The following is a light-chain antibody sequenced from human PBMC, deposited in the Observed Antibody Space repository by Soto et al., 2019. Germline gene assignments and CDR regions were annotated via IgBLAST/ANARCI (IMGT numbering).Light chain of an antibody. V-gene: IGKV1-5*03. CDR1: QTIMSW. CDR2: EAS. CDR3: QQDGGMWT. Sequence: IRMTQSAAAVAGGGGERGTGSGRDSQTIMSWLAWYQQKPGKAPKLLIDEASTLKSGVPSRFSGSGSGTEFILTISSLQPDDFASYCCQQDGGMWTFCQGTKV. J-gene: IGKJ1*01.